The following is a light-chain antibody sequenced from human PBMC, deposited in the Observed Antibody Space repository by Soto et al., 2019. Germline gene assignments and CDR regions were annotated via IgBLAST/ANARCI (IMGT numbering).Light chain of an antibody. CDR3: QQRSNWPPMYT. CDR2: DAS. V-gene: IGKV3-11*01. CDR1: QTGSNSY. Sequence: IVLTQSPGTLSLSPGERATLSCRASQTGSNSYLAWYQQKSGQAPRLLIYDASNRATGIPARFSGSGSGTDFTLTISSLEPEDFAVYYCQQRSNWPPMYTFGQGTKLEIK. J-gene: IGKJ2*01.